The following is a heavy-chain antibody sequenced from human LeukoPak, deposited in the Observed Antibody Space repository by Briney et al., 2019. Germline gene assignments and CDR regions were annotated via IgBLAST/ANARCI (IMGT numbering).Heavy chain of an antibody. D-gene: IGHD5-24*01. CDR2: IYYSGST. CDR1: GGSISSYY. CDR3: ARGLLDGYTHPAAFDI. J-gene: IGHJ3*02. Sequence: SETLSLTCTVSGGSISSYYWSWIRQPPGKGLEWIGYIYYSGSTNYNPSLKSRVTISVDTSKDQFSLKLSSVTAADTAVYYCARGLLDGYTHPAAFDIWGQGTMVTVSS. V-gene: IGHV4-59*01.